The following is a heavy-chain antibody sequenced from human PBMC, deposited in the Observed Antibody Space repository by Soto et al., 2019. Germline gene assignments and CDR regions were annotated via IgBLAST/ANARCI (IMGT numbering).Heavy chain of an antibody. J-gene: IGHJ3*02. CDR3: ARDQTKWLRDASDI. Sequence: QVQLVQSGAEVKKPGASVKVSCKASGYTFVSFGINWVRQAPGQGLEWLGRISPYNGDTSYAEKFRGRVARTADTSSSTVYLELRSLRSDDTSVYYCARDQTKWLRDASDIWGQGSMVTVSS. V-gene: IGHV1-18*01. D-gene: IGHD2-8*01. CDR1: GYTFVSFG. CDR2: ISPYNGDT.